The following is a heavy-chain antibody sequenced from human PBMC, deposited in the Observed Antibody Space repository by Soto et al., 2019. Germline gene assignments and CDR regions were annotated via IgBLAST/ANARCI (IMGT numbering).Heavy chain of an antibody. CDR3: AHIVVAGLGYYFDY. J-gene: IGHJ4*02. CDR1: GFSLSSTRMA. D-gene: IGHD6-19*01. Sequence: QITLKESGPTLVKPTQTLTLTCTFSGFSLSSTRMAVGWIRQPPGKALEWLALIYWDDDKRYSPFLKSRLTNTTDTSINQVVLTMSNMDPVDTARYYCAHIVVAGLGYYFDYWGQGTLVTVSS. V-gene: IGHV2-5*02. CDR2: IYWDDDK.